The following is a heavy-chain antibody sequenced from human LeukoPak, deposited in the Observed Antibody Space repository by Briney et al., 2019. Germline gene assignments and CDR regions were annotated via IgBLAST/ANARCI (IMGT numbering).Heavy chain of an antibody. J-gene: IGHJ4*02. CDR3: ARDRVGYCSSTSCYHFDY. Sequence: GASVKVSCKASGGTFSSYAISWVRQAPGQGLERMGGIIPIFGTANYAQKFQGRVTITADKSTSTAYMELSSLRSEDTAVYYCARDRVGYCSSTSCYHFDYWGQGTLVTVSS. CDR2: IIPIFGTA. D-gene: IGHD2-2*01. V-gene: IGHV1-69*06. CDR1: GGTFSSYA.